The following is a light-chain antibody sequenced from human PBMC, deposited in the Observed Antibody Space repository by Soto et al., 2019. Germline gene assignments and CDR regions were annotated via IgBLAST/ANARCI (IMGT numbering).Light chain of an antibody. Sequence: EIVLTQSPATLSLSPGDRATLSCRASQSVRSDYFAWYQQKPGQAPRVIIFGVSTRATAIPDRFSGSGSGTDFTLTISRLEPEDFAVYYCQQYNNWPKTFGQGTKVDSK. CDR3: QQYNNWPKT. J-gene: IGKJ1*01. CDR2: GVS. CDR1: QSVRSDY. V-gene: IGKV3-20*01.